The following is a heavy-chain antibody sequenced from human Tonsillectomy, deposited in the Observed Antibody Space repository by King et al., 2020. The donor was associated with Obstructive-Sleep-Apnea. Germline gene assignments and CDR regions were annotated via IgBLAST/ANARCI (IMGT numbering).Heavy chain of an antibody. CDR1: GGSISSSSYY. Sequence: QLQESGPGLVKPSETLSLICTVSGGSISSSSYYWGWIRQPPGKGLEWIGSIYYSGSTFYTPSLKSRVTISVDTSTNQFSLKLSSVTVADTAVYYCARNRGVIFAYWGQGTLVTVSS. J-gene: IGHJ4*02. V-gene: IGHV4-39*07. CDR3: ARNRGVIFAY. CDR2: IYYSGST. D-gene: IGHD3-10*01.